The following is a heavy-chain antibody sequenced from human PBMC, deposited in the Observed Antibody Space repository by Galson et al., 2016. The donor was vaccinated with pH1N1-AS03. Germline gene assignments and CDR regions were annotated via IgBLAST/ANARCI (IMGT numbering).Heavy chain of an antibody. Sequence: SVKVSCKASGGTFSSSAVGWVRQAPGKGLEWMGRILPIFGAANYAQTFQARLSITTDKSNNTVYLELTSLRSDDTAVYYCDKSPFDTYHLDVWGQGTTVTVSS. CDR1: GGTFSSSA. CDR3: DKSPFDTYHLDV. D-gene: IGHD5-18*01. CDR2: ILPIFGAA. J-gene: IGHJ6*02. V-gene: IGHV1-69*05.